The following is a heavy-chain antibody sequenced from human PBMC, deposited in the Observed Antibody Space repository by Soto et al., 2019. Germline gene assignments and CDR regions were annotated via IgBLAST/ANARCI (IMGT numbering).Heavy chain of an antibody. J-gene: IGHJ4*02. CDR3: ARGIVATIPDY. CDR2: IYYSGST. V-gene: IGHV4-59*01. CDR1: GGSISSYY. D-gene: IGHD5-12*01. Sequence: SETLSLTCTVSGGSISSYYWSWIRQPPGKGLEWIGYIYYSGSTNYNPSLKSRVTISVDTSKNQFSLKLSSVTAADTAVYYCARGIVATIPDYWGQGTLVTVSS.